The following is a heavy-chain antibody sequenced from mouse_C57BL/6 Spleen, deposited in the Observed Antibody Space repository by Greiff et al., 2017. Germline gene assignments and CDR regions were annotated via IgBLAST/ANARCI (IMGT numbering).Heavy chain of an antibody. J-gene: IGHJ3*01. D-gene: IGHD1-1*01. CDR2: INPNNGGT. CDR1: GYTFTDYN. V-gene: IGHV1-18*01. CDR3: ARSRYYGSSYWFAY. Sequence: VQLKQSGPELVKPGASVKIPCKASGYTFTDYNMDWVKQSHGKSLEWIGDINPNNGGTIYNQKFKGKATLTVDKSSSTAYMELRSLTSEDTAVYYCARSRYYGSSYWFAYWGQGTLVTVSA.